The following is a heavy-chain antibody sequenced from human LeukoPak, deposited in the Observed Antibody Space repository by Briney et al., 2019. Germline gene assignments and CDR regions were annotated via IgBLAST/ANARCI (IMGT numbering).Heavy chain of an antibody. V-gene: IGHV4-4*02. CDR3: ARHRAGSNTFDY. CDR1: GGSINNNHW. CDR2: IYRTLGT. Sequence: SETLSLTCTVAGGSINNNHWWSWVRQTPGRGLEWIGEIYRTLGTNYNPSFKGRVTISEDKSKNQFSLSLTSVTAADTAMYHCARHRAGSNTFDYWGQGTLVTVSS. D-gene: IGHD4-11*01. J-gene: IGHJ4*02.